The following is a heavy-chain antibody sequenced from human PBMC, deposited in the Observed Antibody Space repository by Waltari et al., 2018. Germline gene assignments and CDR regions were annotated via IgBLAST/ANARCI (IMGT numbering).Heavy chain of an antibody. D-gene: IGHD3-3*01. CDR1: GFTFSSYA. V-gene: IGHV3-23*01. CDR2: MPAVGVST. Sequence: EVQLLESGGGLVQPGGSLRLSCAASGFTFSSYAMCWVRQAPGKGSEGVSPMPAVGVSTYYADSVKGPFTISRDNSKSTLYLQMDSLRAQDTAVYFCAKDPGPWFLGPTDYWGQGTLVTVSS. CDR3: AKDPGPWFLGPTDY. J-gene: IGHJ4*02.